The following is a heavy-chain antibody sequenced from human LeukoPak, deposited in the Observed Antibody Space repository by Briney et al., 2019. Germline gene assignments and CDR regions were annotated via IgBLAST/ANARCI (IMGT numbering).Heavy chain of an antibody. D-gene: IGHD5-12*01. CDR2: IYSGGSI. V-gene: IGHV3-66*01. Sequence: QPGGSLRLSCAASGFTVSNNYMNWVRQAPGKGLEWVSVIYSGGSIYYADSVKGRFTISRDNSKNTLYLQMNSLRAEDTAVYYCARDGYSDYDVPVARPYYGMDVWGQGTTVTVSS. CDR3: ARDGYSDYDVPVARPYYGMDV. CDR1: GFTVSNNY. J-gene: IGHJ6*02.